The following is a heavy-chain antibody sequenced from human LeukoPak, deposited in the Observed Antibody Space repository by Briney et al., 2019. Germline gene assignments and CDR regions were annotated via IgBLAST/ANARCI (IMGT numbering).Heavy chain of an antibody. CDR3: AREKRAVAGVFDY. Sequence: ASVTVSCKASGYTFTGYYMHWVRQAPGQGLEWMGWINPNSGGTNYAQKFQGRVTMTRDTSISTAYMELSRLRSDDTAVYYCAREKRAVAGVFDYWGQGTLVTVSS. D-gene: IGHD6-19*01. J-gene: IGHJ4*02. CDR2: INPNSGGT. V-gene: IGHV1-2*02. CDR1: GYTFTGYY.